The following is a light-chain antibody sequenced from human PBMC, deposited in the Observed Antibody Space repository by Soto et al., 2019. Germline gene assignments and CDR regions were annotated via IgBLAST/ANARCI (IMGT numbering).Light chain of an antibody. CDR2: EVS. CDR3: SSYVGSNNV. J-gene: IGLJ1*01. CDR1: SSDVGGYNY. V-gene: IGLV2-8*01. Sequence: QSALTQPPSASGSPGQSVTISCTGTSSDVGGYNYVSWYQQHPGNAPKLMIYEVSKRPSGVPDRFSDSKSGNTASLTVSGLQAEDEADYYCSSYVGSNNVFGTGTKVTVL.